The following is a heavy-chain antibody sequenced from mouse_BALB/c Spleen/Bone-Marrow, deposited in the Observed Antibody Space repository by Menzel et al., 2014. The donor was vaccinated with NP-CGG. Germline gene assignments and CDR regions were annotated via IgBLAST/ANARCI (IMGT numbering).Heavy chain of an antibody. J-gene: IGHJ4*01. CDR2: IYPGSGST. V-gene: IGHV1S22*01. Sequence: LQQSGSELVRPGASVKLSCKASGYTFTSYWMHWVKQRPGQGLEWIGNIYPGSGSTNYDEKFKSKATLTVGTSSSTAYMQLSSLTSEDSAVYYCRSYDYAMTTGVKEPQSPSPQ. CDR3: RSYDYAMTT. CDR1: GYTFTSYW. D-gene: IGHD1-1*01.